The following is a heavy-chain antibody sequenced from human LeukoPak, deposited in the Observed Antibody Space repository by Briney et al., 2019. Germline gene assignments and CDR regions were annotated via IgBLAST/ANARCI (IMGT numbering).Heavy chain of an antibody. CDR3: ARDDGSQSY. CDR2: IYYSGST. D-gene: IGHD3-10*01. J-gene: IGHJ4*02. CDR1: GGSISSYY. V-gene: IGHV4-59*01. Sequence: SETLSLTCTVSGGSISSYYWSWIRQPPGKGLEWIGYIYYSGSTNYNPSLKSRVTISVDTSKNQFSLKLSSVTAADTAVYYCARDDGSQSYWGQGTLVTVSS.